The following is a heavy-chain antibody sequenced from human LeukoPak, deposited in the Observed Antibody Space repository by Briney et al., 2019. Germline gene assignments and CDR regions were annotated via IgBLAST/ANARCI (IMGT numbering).Heavy chain of an antibody. CDR2: IKQDGSEQ. CDR3: ARDKIVGATHFDY. J-gene: IGHJ4*02. Sequence: HTGGSLRLSCAASGFTFSSYEMNWVRQAPGKGLEWVANIKQDGSEQYYVDSVKGRFTISRDNAKNSLYLQMNSLRAEDTAVYYCARDKIVGATHFDYWGQGTLVTVSS. D-gene: IGHD1-26*01. V-gene: IGHV3-7*01. CDR1: GFTFSSYE.